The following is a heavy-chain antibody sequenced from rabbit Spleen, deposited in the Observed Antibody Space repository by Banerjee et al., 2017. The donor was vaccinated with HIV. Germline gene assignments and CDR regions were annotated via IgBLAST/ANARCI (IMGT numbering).Heavy chain of an antibody. Sequence: QEQLVESGGGLVKPEGSLTLTCKVSGFSFSFKDVMCWVRQAPGKGLEWIGCINSGSGNAVYATWVNGRFTISRSTIQNTMALQMTSLTAADTATYFCVRDKASVSGDYGPYYFNLWGQGTLVTVS. V-gene: IGHV1S47*01. CDR1: GFSFSFKD. D-gene: IGHD1-1*01. J-gene: IGHJ4*01. CDR2: INSGSGNA. CDR3: VRDKASVSGDYGPYYFNL.